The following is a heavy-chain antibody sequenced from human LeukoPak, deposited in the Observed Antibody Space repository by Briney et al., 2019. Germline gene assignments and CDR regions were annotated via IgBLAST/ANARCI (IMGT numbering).Heavy chain of an antibody. D-gene: IGHD3-10*01. J-gene: IGHJ6*01. Sequence: GGCLSLSCAASAFTLSDSNRDWVRQGSGKGLEWVGRIRITANNYATAYAASVKGRFSISRDDSKNTAFLQMNSLKTEDRAVYYWRRFAESLEQWRARGYYDMDVWGKGTTVTVSS. CDR3: RRFAESLEQWRARGYYDMDV. CDR1: AFTLSDSN. CDR2: IRITANNYAT. V-gene: IGHV3-73*01.